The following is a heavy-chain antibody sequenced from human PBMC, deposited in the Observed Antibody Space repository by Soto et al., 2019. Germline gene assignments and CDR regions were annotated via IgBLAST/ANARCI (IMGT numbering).Heavy chain of an antibody. CDR2: IGSNGGSR. Sequence: HPGGSLRLSCAASGLTFSRHTMQWVRKAPGKGLEYVSGIGSNGGSRYYANSVKGRFTISRDNSKNTLYLQMGSLNPEDMAVYYCVRSGGLPYNYAMDVWGQGTTVTVSS. V-gene: IGHV3-64*01. D-gene: IGHD3-16*01. J-gene: IGHJ6*02. CDR1: GLTFSRHT. CDR3: VRSGGLPYNYAMDV.